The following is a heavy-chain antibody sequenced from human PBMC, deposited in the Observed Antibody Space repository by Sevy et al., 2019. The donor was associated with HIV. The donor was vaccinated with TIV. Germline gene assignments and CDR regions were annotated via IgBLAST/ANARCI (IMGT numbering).Heavy chain of an antibody. V-gene: IGHV4-4*02. CDR1: GLSISGSYW. CDR2: IDHRGTT. D-gene: IGHD6-19*01. CDR3: AAVAGTDILSYYFDF. Sequence: SETLSLTCDVSGLSISGSYWWSWVRPPPGKGLEWIGDIDHRGTTNFNPSLKSRVTISVDRANNQFSLKMRPVTAADSAVYFCAAVAGTDILSYYFDFWGQGTLVTVSS. J-gene: IGHJ4*02.